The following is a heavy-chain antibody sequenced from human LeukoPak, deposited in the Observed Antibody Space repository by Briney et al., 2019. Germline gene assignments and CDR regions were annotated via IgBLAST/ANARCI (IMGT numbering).Heavy chain of an antibody. V-gene: IGHV3-23*01. CDR1: GFTFSSYA. J-gene: IGHJ4*02. D-gene: IGHD6-13*01. CDR3: AKTRPLDSSSWSHGDY. CDR2: ISGSGDST. Sequence: GGSLRLSCAASGFTFSSYAMSWVRQAPGKGLEWVSAISGSGDSTYYGDSVKGRFTISRDNSKNTLYLQTNSLRAEDTAAYYCAKTRPLDSSSWSHGDYWGQGTLVTVSS.